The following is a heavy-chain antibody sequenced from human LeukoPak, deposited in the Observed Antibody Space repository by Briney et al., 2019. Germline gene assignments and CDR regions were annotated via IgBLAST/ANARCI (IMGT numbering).Heavy chain of an antibody. Sequence: HPGGSLRLSCAASGFTFSSYAMSWVRQAPGKGLEWVSAISGSGGSTSYADSVKGRFTISRYNSKNTLYPQLNSLRAEDTAVYYCAKDGGYSYGYFDYWGQGTLVTVSS. CDR1: GFTFSSYA. CDR3: AKDGGYSYGYFDY. V-gene: IGHV3-23*01. CDR2: ISGSGGST. D-gene: IGHD5-18*01. J-gene: IGHJ4*02.